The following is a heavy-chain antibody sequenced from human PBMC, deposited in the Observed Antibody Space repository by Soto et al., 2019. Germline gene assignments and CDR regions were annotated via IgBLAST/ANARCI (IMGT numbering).Heavy chain of an antibody. J-gene: IGHJ6*02. Sequence: VQVVDSGGGSVQPGRSLRLSCAASGFTFSSYSMHWVRQAPGKGLEWVAVISYDGSNKYYADSVKGRFTISRDKSKNTLYPQKNRLRDEETAVDYGARELTGFGVVLDLYYGMDVWGQGTTVTVS. CDR3: ARELTGFGVVLDLYYGMDV. CDR1: GFTFSSYS. CDR2: ISYDGSNK. D-gene: IGHD3-3*01. V-gene: IGHV3-30-3*01.